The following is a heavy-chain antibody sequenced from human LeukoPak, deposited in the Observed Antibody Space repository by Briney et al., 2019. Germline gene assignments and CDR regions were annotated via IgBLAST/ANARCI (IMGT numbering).Heavy chain of an antibody. J-gene: IGHJ5*02. CDR2: ISSSSSTI. D-gene: IGHD5-24*01. CDR1: GFTFSSYS. Sequence: GGSLRLSCAASGFTFSSYSMNWVRQAPGKGLEWVSYISSSSSTIYYADSVKGRFTISRDNAKNSLYLQMNSLRAEDTAVYYCARGEEMATISATFDPWGQGTLVTVSS. CDR3: ARGEEMATISATFDP. V-gene: IGHV3-48*04.